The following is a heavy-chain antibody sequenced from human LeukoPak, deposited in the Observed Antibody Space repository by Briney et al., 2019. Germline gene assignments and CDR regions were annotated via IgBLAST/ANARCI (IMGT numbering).Heavy chain of an antibody. J-gene: IGHJ5*02. V-gene: IGHV1-2*02. D-gene: IGHD3-10*01. CDR1: GYTFTGHY. CDR2: INPNSGGT. Sequence: GASVQVSCKASGYTFTGHYIHWVRQAPGQRLEWMGWINPNSGGTSYAQKFQGRVTMTRDTSINTAYMELNRLKSDDAAVFYCARQMTSSFIWLDPWGQGTLVTVSS. CDR3: ARQMTSSFIWLDP.